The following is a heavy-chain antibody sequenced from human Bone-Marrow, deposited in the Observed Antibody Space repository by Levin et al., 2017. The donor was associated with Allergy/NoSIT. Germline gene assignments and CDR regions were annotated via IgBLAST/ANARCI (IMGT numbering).Heavy chain of an antibody. J-gene: IGHJ4*02. CDR1: GASFSSDG. D-gene: IGHD6-6*01. CDR3: ARARSSSPSANFDS. CDR2: IIPMFAIV. Sequence: AASVKVSCKASGASFSSDGFNWVRQAPGRGLEWMRGIIPMFAIVNYAQRLQGRVTITADESTSTAYMELSGLRFEDTAVYYCARARSSSPSANFDSWGQGTPVTVSS. V-gene: IGHV1-69*13.